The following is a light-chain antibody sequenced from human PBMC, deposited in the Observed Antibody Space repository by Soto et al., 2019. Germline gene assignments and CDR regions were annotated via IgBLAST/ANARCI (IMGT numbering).Light chain of an antibody. CDR3: QQHDQGWT. J-gene: IGKJ1*01. CDR1: QSVRTK. V-gene: IGKV3-15*01. CDR2: GAS. Sequence: EMVMTQSPATLSVSLGERATLSCRASQSVRTKLVWYQQKPGQAPRLLIYGASTRATGIPARFSGSGSGTEFTLTISSLQSEDCAVYYCQQHDQGWTFGQGTKVEIK.